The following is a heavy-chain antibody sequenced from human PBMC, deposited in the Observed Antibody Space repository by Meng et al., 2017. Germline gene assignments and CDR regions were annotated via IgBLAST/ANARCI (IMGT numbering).Heavy chain of an antibody. J-gene: IGHJ5*02. CDR2: IYYSGST. CDR1: GGSISSSSYY. Sequence: QLPEAGPGLVKPAETLSLPGTVSGGSISSSSYYWGWIRQPPGKGLEWIGSIYYSGSTYYNPSLKSRVTISVDTFKNQFSLKLSSVTAADTAVYYCARDYDYVWGSYRSNWFDPWGQGTLVTVSS. CDR3: ARDYDYVWGSYRSNWFDP. D-gene: IGHD3-16*02. V-gene: IGHV4-39*07.